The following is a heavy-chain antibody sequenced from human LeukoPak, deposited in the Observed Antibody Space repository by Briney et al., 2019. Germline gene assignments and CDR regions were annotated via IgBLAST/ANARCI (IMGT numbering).Heavy chain of an antibody. V-gene: IGHV3-30*02. CDR2: IRYDGSNK. CDR3: AKDPAFRPGYFDY. J-gene: IGHJ4*02. CDR1: GFTFSSYG. Sequence: GGSLRLSCAASGFTFSSYGMHWVRQAPGKGLEWVAFIRYDGSNKYYADSVKGRFTISRDNSKNTLYLQMNSLRAEDTAVYYCAKDPAFRPGYFDYWGQGTLVTVSS.